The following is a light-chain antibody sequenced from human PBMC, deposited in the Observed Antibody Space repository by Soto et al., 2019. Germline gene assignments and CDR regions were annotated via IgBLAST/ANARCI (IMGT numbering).Light chain of an antibody. Sequence: DIQMAQSPSSLARSLGGRGASSCRANQSISSYLNWYQQKPGKAPKLLISAASTLQSGVPSRFSGSGSGTDFTLTISSLQPEDFATYYCQQSYSTPITFGQGTRLEIK. CDR2: AAS. CDR3: QQSYSTPIT. CDR1: QSISSY. J-gene: IGKJ5*01. V-gene: IGKV1-39*01.